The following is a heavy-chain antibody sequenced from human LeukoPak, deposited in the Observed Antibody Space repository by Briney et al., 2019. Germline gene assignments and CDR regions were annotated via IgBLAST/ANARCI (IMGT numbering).Heavy chain of an antibody. CDR2: IYSGGST. D-gene: IGHD2-2*01. V-gene: IGHV3-53*05. CDR1: GFTVSSNY. J-gene: IGHJ4*02. Sequence: GGSLRLSCAASGFTVSSNYMSWVRQAPGKGLEWVSVIYSGGSTYYADSVKGRFTISRDNSKNTLYLQMNSLRAEDTALYYCAKDISYGYCSSTSCSYFDYWGQGTLVTVSS. CDR3: AKDISYGYCSSTSCSYFDY.